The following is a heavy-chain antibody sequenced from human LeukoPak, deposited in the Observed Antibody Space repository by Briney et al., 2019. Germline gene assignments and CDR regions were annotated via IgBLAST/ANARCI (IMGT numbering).Heavy chain of an antibody. CDR2: VKSKTHGGTT. V-gene: IGHV3-15*01. CDR3: TTERPYFDN. Sequence: GGSLRLSCAASGFTFTSYAMTWVRQAPGKGLEWVGRVKSKTHGGTTAYAAPVKGRFTISRDDSKTTVYLQMNSLKSEDAALYYCTTERPYFDNWGQGTLVTVSS. J-gene: IGHJ4*02. CDR1: GFTFTSYA.